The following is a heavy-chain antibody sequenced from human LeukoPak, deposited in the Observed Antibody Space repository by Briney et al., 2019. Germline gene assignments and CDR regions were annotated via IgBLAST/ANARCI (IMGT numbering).Heavy chain of an antibody. CDR2: LNPNSGGT. D-gene: IGHD6-6*01. CDR1: GYTFSAYY. J-gene: IGHJ5*02. V-gene: IGHV1-2*02. Sequence: ASVEVSCKASGYTFSAYYIHWVRQAPGQGLEWIGWLNPNSGGTKYAQKFQGRVTMTRDTSVSTAYMELSSLTSDDTAFYYCAKSSSWSDNYFDPWGQGTLVTVSS. CDR3: AKSSSWSDNYFDP.